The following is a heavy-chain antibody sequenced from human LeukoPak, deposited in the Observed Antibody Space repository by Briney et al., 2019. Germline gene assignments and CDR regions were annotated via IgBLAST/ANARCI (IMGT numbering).Heavy chain of an antibody. D-gene: IGHD1-26*01. J-gene: IGHJ6*03. CDR2: ISGSSGGT. V-gene: IGHV3-23*01. CDR1: GFTFSSCA. Sequence: QPGGSLRLSCAASGFTFSSCALSWVRQAPGKGLEWVSAISGSSGGTYYADSVKGRFTISRDNSKNTLYLQMKSLRAEDTAVYYCAKYSGSGYFYYYMDVWGRGTTVTVSS. CDR3: AKYSGSGYFYYYMDV.